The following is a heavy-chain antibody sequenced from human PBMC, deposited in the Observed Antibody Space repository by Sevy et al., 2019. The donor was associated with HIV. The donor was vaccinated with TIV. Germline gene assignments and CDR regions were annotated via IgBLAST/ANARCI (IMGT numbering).Heavy chain of an antibody. V-gene: IGHV3-30*03. J-gene: IGHJ4*01. CDR3: ARDLEFYDHGDYGPAFMPDF. D-gene: IGHD4-17*01. CDR1: GFTFSSYG. Sequence: GGSLRLSCAASGFTFSSYGMHWVRQAPGKGLEWVVVISYDGSNKYCADSVKGRFTISRDIAKNTLHLQMNSLRAEDTAVYYCARDLEFYDHGDYGPAFMPDFWGHGTLVTVSS. CDR2: ISYDGSNK.